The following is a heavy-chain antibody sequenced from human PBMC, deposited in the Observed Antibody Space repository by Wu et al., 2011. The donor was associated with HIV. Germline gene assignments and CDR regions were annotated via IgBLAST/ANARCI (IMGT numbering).Heavy chain of an antibody. D-gene: IGHD2-21*01. J-gene: IGHJ4*02. CDR2: SSVSLEKA. CDR1: GGTFSSHG. Sequence: QVQLVQSGPEVKKPGSSVKVSCKASGGTFSSHGISWVRQAPGQGLEWMGGSSVSLEKANYAQKFQGRVTITADKSTSTAYMELRSLRSEDTAVYYCARDFGGDEEYWGQGTLVTVSS. V-gene: IGHV1-69*14. CDR3: ARDFGGDEEY.